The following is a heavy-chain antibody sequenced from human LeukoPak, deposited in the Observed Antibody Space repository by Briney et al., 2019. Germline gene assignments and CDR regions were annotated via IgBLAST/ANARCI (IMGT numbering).Heavy chain of an antibody. D-gene: IGHD3-10*01. CDR2: IYTSGSA. Sequence: SETLSLTCTVSGLSINNFFWSWIRQPAGKGLEWIGRIYTSGSANYNPSLQSRITMSEDTSKNQFSLILSSVTAADTAVYYCARGWGFDIWGQGTVVTVSS. CDR3: ARGWGFDI. V-gene: IGHV4-4*07. J-gene: IGHJ3*02. CDR1: GLSINNFF.